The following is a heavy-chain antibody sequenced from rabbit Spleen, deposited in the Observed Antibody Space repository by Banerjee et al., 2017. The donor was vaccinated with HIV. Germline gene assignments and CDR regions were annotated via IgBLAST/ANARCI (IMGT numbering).Heavy chain of an antibody. CDR2: IYAGSSGST. V-gene: IGHV1S40*01. J-gene: IGHJ6*01. Sequence: QSLEESGGDLVKPGASLTLTCTASGFSFSSGYYMCWVRQAPGKGLEWIACIYAGSSGSTYSASWAKGRFTISKTSSTTVTLQMTSLTAADTATYFCARDAGTSFSTYGMDLWGQGTLVTVS. CDR3: ARDAGTSFSTYGMDL. CDR1: GFSFSSGYY. D-gene: IGHD8-1*01.